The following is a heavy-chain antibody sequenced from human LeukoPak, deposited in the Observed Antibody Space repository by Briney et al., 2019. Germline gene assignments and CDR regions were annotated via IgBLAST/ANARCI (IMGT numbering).Heavy chain of an antibody. D-gene: IGHD6-19*01. Sequence: GGSLRLSCAASGFTFSSYSTNWVRQAPGKGLEWVSSISSSSSYIYYADSVKGRFTISRDNAKNSLYLQMNSLRAEDTAVYYCARGGGSSGWSQGNNGDFDYWGQGTLVTVSS. CDR1: GFTFSSYS. CDR3: ARGGGSSGWSQGNNGDFDY. J-gene: IGHJ4*02. V-gene: IGHV3-21*01. CDR2: ISSSSSYI.